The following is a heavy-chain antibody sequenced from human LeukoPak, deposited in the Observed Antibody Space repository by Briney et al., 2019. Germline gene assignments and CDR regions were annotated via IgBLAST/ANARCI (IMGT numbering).Heavy chain of an antibody. Sequence: PGGSLRLSCAASGFTVSSNYMSWVRQAPGKGLEWVSVIYSGGSTYYADSVKGRFTISRDNAKNTLFLQMNSLRAEDTAVCYCARDEKIVGGSGQDYWGQRTLVTVSS. CDR2: IYSGGST. CDR1: GFTVSSNY. CDR3: ARDEKIVGGSGQDY. V-gene: IGHV3-53*01. J-gene: IGHJ4*02. D-gene: IGHD1-26*01.